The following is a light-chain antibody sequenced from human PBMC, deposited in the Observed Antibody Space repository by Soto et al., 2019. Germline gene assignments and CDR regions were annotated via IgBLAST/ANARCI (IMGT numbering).Light chain of an antibody. V-gene: IGKV3-15*01. Sequence: EIVMTQSPATLSVSPGDRATLSCRAGQPLNNNVAWYQHKPGQAPRLLIYGTSTRATGISARFSGGGSGTEFTLTISSLQSEDFAVYYCQQYEKWPPSITFGQGTHWRL. CDR3: QQYEKWPPSIT. CDR2: GTS. CDR1: QPLNNN. J-gene: IGKJ5*01.